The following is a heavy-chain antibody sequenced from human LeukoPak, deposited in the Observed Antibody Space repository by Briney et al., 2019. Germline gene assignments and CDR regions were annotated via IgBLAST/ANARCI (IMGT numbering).Heavy chain of an antibody. CDR3: ARDWLIVGATAPDY. CDR2: INAGNGNT. J-gene: IGHJ4*02. D-gene: IGHD1-26*01. Sequence: ASVKVSCKASGYTFTSYAMHWVRQAPGQRLEWMGWINAGNGNTKYSQKFQGRVTITRDTSTSTVYMELSSLRSEDTAVYYCARDWLIVGATAPDYWGQGTLVTVSS. V-gene: IGHV1-3*01. CDR1: GYTFTSYA.